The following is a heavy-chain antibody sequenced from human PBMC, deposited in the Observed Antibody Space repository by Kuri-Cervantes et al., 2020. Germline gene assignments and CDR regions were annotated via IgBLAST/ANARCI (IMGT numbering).Heavy chain of an antibody. Sequence: SGPTLVKPTQTLTLTCTFSGFSLSTSGMCVSWIRQPPGKALEWLARIDWDDDKYYSTSLKTRLTISKDTSKSQVVLTMTNMDPVDTATYYCARSYDYVWGSYRWDYWGQGTLVTVSS. D-gene: IGHD3-16*02. V-gene: IGHV2-70*11. CDR3: ARSYDYVWGSYRWDY. CDR2: IDWDDDK. J-gene: IGHJ4*02. CDR1: GFSLSTSGMC.